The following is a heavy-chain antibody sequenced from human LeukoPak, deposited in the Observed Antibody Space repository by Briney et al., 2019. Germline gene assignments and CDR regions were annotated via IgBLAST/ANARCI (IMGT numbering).Heavy chain of an antibody. CDR3: ASGTIFGVVIPLNY. D-gene: IGHD3-3*01. J-gene: IGHJ4*02. Sequence: PSETLSLTCAVSGGSFSANYWSWIRQPPGKGLEWIGEINHSGSTNYNPSLKSRVTISVDTSKNQFSLKLSSVTAADTAVYYCASGTIFGVVIPLNYWGQGTLVTVSS. CDR1: GGSFSANY. CDR2: INHSGST. V-gene: IGHV4-34*01.